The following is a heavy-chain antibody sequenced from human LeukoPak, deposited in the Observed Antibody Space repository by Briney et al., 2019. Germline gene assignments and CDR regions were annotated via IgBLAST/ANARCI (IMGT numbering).Heavy chain of an antibody. CDR1: GGSFSSGGYS. CDR3: ARASGRFNAFDI. D-gene: IGHD3-10*01. J-gene: IGHJ3*02. V-gene: IGHV4-30-2*01. Sequence: PSQTLSLTCAVSGGSFSSGGYSWGWIRQPPGQGLESIGYIYHSGSTYYNPSLKSRVTISVDRYKNQFSLKLSSVTAADTAVYYCARASGRFNAFDIWGQGTMVTVSS. CDR2: IYHSGST.